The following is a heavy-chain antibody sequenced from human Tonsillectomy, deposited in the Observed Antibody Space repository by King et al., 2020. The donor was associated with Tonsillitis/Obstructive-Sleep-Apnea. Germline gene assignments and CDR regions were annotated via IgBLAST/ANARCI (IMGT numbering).Heavy chain of an antibody. J-gene: IGHJ5*02. CDR3: ARDLSSSPYNWFDP. Sequence: QLQESGPGLEKPSETLSLTCTVSGGSISSYYWSWIRQPAGKGLEWIGLIDTSGNTNYNPSLKTRVTMSVDTSKNQFSLKLSSVTAADTAVYYCARDLSSSPYNWFDPWGQGILVTVSS. CDR1: GGSISSYY. V-gene: IGHV4-4*07. CDR2: IDTSGNT. D-gene: IGHD6-13*01.